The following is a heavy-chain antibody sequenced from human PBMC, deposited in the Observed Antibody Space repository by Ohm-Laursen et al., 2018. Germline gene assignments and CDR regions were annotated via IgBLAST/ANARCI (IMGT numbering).Heavy chain of an antibody. V-gene: IGHV1-8*01. Sequence: EASVKVSCKASGYTFTSYDINWVRQATGQGLEWMGWMNPNSGNTGYAQKFQGRVTMTRNTSISTAYMELSSLRSEDTAVYYCARGRWLQNFYYYYYGMDVWGQGTTVTVSS. CDR1: GYTFTSYD. D-gene: IGHD5-24*01. J-gene: IGHJ6*02. CDR3: ARGRWLQNFYYYYYGMDV. CDR2: MNPNSGNT.